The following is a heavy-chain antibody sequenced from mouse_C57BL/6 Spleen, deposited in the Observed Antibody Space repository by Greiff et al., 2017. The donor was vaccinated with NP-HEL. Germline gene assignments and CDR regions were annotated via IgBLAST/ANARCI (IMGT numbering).Heavy chain of an antibody. CDR3: TTRIYYGNYFDY. CDR1: GFNIKDDY. V-gene: IGHV14-4*01. Sequence: VQLKQSGAELVRPGASVKLSCTASGFNIKDDYMHWVKQRPEQGLEWLGWIDPENGDTEYASMFQGKATLTADTSSNTAYLKLSSLTSEDTAVYYCTTRIYYGNYFDYWGQGTTLTVSS. J-gene: IGHJ2*01. D-gene: IGHD2-1*01. CDR2: IDPENGDT.